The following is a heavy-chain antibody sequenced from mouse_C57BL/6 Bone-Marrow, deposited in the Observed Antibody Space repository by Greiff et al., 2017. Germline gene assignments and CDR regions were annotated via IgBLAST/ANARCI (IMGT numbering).Heavy chain of an antibody. CDR1: GYTFTSYG. CDR2: IYPRCGNT. CDR3: ARLDYYGSTRDD. V-gene: IGHV1-81*01. D-gene: IGHD1-1*01. J-gene: IGHJ2*01. Sequence: QVQLQQSGAELARPGASVKLSCKASGYTFTSYGISWVKQRTGKGLEWIGEIYPRCGNTYYNEKCKGKDTLTPDKSSSTAYMELRSLTSEDSAVYFSARLDYYGSTRDDWGQGTTLTVSS.